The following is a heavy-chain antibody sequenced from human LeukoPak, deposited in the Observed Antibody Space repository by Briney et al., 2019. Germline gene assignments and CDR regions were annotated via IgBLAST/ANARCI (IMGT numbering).Heavy chain of an antibody. CDR2: ISGSGGST. CDR1: GFTFSSYA. V-gene: IGHV3-23*01. D-gene: IGHD6-13*01. Sequence: GGSLRLSCAASGFTFSSYAMSWVRQAPGKGLEWVSAISGSGGSTYYADSVKGRFTISRDNSKNTLYLQMYSLRAEDTAVYYCAKDLSSSSRIPQPFDYWGQGTLVTVSS. CDR3: AKDLSSSSRIPQPFDY. J-gene: IGHJ4*02.